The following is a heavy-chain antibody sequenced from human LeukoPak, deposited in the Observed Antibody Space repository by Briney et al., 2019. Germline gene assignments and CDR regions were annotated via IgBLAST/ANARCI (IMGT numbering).Heavy chain of an antibody. V-gene: IGHV3-43*02. CDR3: AKDRSPRSRGYFDY. D-gene: IGHD1-26*01. J-gene: IGHJ4*02. Sequence: GGSLRLSCAASGFTFDYYAMHWVRQAPGKGLEWVSHISRDGGRTYYADSVKGTFTISRDNSKNSLYLQMNSLRTEDTALYYCAKDRSPRSRGYFDYWGQGTLVTVSS. CDR1: GFTFDYYA. CDR2: ISRDGGRT.